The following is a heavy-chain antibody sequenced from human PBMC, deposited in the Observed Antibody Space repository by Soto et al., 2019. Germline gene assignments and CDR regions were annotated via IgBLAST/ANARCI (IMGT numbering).Heavy chain of an antibody. J-gene: IGHJ3*02. V-gene: IGHV4-59*12. CDR3: ARLHGTATMLRAFDI. CDR2: IYYSGST. CDR1: GGSISSYY. D-gene: IGHD3-10*02. Sequence: SETLSLTCTVSGGSISSYYWSWVGQRPGKGLEWIGYIYYSGSTNYNPSLKSRVTISVDTSKNQFSLKLSSVTAADMAVYYCARLHGTATMLRAFDIGGQGT.